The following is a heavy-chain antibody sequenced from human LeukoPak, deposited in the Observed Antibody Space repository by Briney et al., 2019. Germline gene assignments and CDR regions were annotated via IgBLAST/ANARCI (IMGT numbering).Heavy chain of an antibody. D-gene: IGHD3-22*01. V-gene: IGHV4-61*02. CDR1: AGSINSGDYY. CDR2: IYSPGTN. CDR3: ARGIGTSYDSSRDAYDT. Sequence: SETLSLTCTVSAGSINSGDYYWRWIRQPAGKGLEWIGRIYSPGTNYNYNPSLKSRVTISIDTSKNQFSLKLTSVTAADTAVYYCARGIGTSYDSSRDAYDTWGQGTMVTVSS. J-gene: IGHJ3*02.